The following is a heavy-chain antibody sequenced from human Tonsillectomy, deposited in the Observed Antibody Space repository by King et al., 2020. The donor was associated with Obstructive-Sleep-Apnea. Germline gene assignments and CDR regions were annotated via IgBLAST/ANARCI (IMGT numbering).Heavy chain of an antibody. Sequence: VQLQQWGAGLLKPSETLSLTCAVFGGSFSDYYWSWIRQPPGKGLEWIGEVNHSGSANYNPSLRSRVSISVDTSQNQFSLRLNSVTAADTAVYYCARGSGAAAVNWFDPWGQGTLVTVAS. V-gene: IGHV4-34*01. J-gene: IGHJ5*02. D-gene: IGHD6-13*01. CDR1: GGSFSDYY. CDR3: ARGSGAAAVNWFDP. CDR2: VNHSGSA.